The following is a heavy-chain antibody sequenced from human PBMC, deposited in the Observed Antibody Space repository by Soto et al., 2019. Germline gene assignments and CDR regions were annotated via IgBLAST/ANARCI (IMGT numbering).Heavy chain of an antibody. Sequence: QVQLQESGPGLVKPSQTLSLTCTVSGGSISSGGYYWSWIRQHPGKGLEWIGYIYYSGSTYYNPSLKSRVTKTVDTSKNQFSLKLSSVTAADTAVYYCARGGGGGSSWYDLGDKYSFDYWGQGTLVTVSS. CDR1: GGSISSGGYY. CDR3: ARGGGGGSSWYDLGDKYSFDY. D-gene: IGHD6-13*01. CDR2: IYYSGST. J-gene: IGHJ4*02. V-gene: IGHV4-31*03.